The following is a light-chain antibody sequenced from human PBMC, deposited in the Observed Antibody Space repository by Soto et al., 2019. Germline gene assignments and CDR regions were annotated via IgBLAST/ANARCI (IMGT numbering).Light chain of an antibody. Sequence: EVVLTQSPGTLFLSPGERATLSCRAIQSVSSSYLAWYQQKPGQAPRLLIYGASSRATGIPDRFSGSGSGTDFTLSISRLEPEDFAVYYCQQYGTSPGTFGQGTKVDIK. CDR3: QQYGTSPGT. V-gene: IGKV3-20*01. CDR2: GAS. CDR1: QSVSSSY. J-gene: IGKJ1*01.